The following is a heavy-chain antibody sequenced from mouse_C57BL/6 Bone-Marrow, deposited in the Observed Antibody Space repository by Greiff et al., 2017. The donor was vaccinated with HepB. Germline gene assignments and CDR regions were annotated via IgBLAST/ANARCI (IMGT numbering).Heavy chain of an antibody. CDR1: GFSLTSYG. V-gene: IGHV2-2*01. CDR2: IWSGGST. Sequence: QVQLKESGPGLVQPSQSLSITCTVSGFSLTSYGVHWVRQSPGKGLEWLGVIWSGGSTDYNAAFISRLSISKDNSKSQVFFKMNSLQADDTAIYYCARNLRKGYFDVWGTGTTVTVSS. D-gene: IGHD1-1*01. CDR3: ARNLRKGYFDV. J-gene: IGHJ1*03.